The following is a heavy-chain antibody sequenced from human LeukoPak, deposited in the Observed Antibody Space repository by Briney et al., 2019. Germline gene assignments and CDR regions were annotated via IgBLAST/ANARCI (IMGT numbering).Heavy chain of an antibody. J-gene: IGHJ6*03. CDR3: ARGPGCSWCYDFWSGARPWYYMDV. CDR1: GGSFSGYY. Sequence: PSETLSLTCAVYGGSFSGYYWSWIRQPPGKGLEWIGEINHSGSTNYNPSLKSRVTISVDTSKNQFSLKLSSVTAADTAVYYCARGPGCSWCYDFWSGARPWYYMDVWGKGTTVTVSS. D-gene: IGHD3-3*01. V-gene: IGHV4-34*01. CDR2: INHSGST.